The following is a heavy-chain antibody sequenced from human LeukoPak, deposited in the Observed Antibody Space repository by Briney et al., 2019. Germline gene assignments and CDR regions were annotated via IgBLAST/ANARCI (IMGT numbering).Heavy chain of an antibody. CDR3: VRDLGVDTSMIFFDF. J-gene: IGHJ4*02. CDR1: GYTFTSFG. D-gene: IGHD5-18*01. CDR2: ISAYNGNT. Sequence: ASVKVSCKASGYTFTSFGISWARQAPGQGLEWMGWISAYNGNTRSAQKFQGRVTMTTDTSTSTAYMELRSLRSDDTAVFYCVRDLGVDTSMIFFDFWGQGTLVTVSS. V-gene: IGHV1-18*01.